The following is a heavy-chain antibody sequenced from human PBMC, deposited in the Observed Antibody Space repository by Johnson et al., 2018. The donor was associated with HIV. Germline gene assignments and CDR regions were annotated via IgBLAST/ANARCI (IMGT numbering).Heavy chain of an antibody. Sequence: QVQLVESGGGLVKPGGSLRLSCAASGFAFSDCYMSWIRQAPGKGLEWISYISSSDSTIYYADSVKGRFTISRDNANNSLYLQMNSLRADDPAVYYCARVLRGYDAFDIWGQGTRVTVSS. CDR3: ARVLRGYDAFDI. D-gene: IGHD6-25*01. V-gene: IGHV3-11*04. CDR2: ISSSDSTI. J-gene: IGHJ3*02. CDR1: GFAFSDCY.